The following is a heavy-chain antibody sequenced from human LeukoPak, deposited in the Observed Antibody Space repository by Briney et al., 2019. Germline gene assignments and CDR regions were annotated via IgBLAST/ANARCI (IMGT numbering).Heavy chain of an antibody. V-gene: IGHV4-4*07. CDR1: GGSINSYY. Sequence: SETLSLTCTVSGGSINSYYWTWIRQSAEKGLEWIGRIHFSGSTNYNPALKSRVAISLDDSKNQFSLKLRSVTAADTAVYFCARDDSSRDDSSGYHVWGRRTVVTVSS. J-gene: IGHJ4*02. CDR3: ARDDSSRDDSSGYHV. D-gene: IGHD3-22*01. CDR2: IHFSGST.